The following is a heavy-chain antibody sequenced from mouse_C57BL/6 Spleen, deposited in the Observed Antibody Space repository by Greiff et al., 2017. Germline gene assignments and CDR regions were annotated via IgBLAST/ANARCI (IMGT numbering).Heavy chain of an antibody. CDR3: ASYGSSYDWYFDV. J-gene: IGHJ1*03. CDR2: IDPSDSEP. CDR1: GYTFTSYW. V-gene: IGHV1-52*01. D-gene: IGHD1-1*01. Sequence: FQLQQPGAELVRPGSSVKLSCKASGYTFTSYWMHWVKQRPIQGLEGIGNIDPSDSEPHYNQKFKDKATLPVDKSSSTAYMQLSSLTSEDSAVYYCASYGSSYDWYFDVWGTGTTVTVSS.